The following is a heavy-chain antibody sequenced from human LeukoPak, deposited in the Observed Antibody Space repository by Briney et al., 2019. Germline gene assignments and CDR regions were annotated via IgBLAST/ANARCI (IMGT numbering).Heavy chain of an antibody. J-gene: IGHJ3*02. CDR1: GFTFSSYE. V-gene: IGHV3-48*03. Sequence: GGSLRLSCAASGFTFSSYEMNWVRQAPGKGLEWVSYISSSGSTIYYADSVKGRFTISRDNAKNSLYLQMNSLRAEDTAVYYCARVQSEHESDAFDIWGQGTMVTVSS. D-gene: IGHD1/OR15-1a*01. CDR2: ISSSGSTI. CDR3: ARVQSEHESDAFDI.